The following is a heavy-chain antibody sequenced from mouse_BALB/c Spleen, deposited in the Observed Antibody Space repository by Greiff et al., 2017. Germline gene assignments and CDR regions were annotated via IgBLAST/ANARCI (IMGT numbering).Heavy chain of an antibody. CDR3: ARDEGLRQGSYYAMDY. Sequence: EVQGVESGGGLVKPGGSLKLSCAASGFTFSSSAMSWVRQSPEKRLEWVAEISSGGSYTYYPDTVTGRFTISRDHAKNTLYLEMSSLRSEDTAMYYCARDEGLRQGSYYAMDYWGQGTSVTVSS. CDR2: ISSGGSYT. V-gene: IGHV5-9-4*01. D-gene: IGHD2-2*01. CDR1: GFTFSSSA. J-gene: IGHJ4*01.